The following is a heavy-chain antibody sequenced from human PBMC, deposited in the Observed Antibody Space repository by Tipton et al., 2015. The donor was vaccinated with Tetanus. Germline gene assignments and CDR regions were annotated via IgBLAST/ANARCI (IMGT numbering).Heavy chain of an antibody. J-gene: IGHJ4*02. CDR3: ARANNDYPKKGPFDY. D-gene: IGHD5-12*01. V-gene: IGHV4-39*07. CDR2: VYHSGTT. Sequence: GLVKPSETLSLGCTVSGGSIASDGYYWGWIRQPPGKGLQWIGSVYHSGTTYYNPSLTGRATISVDTSKNQFSLNLRSVITADTAVYYCARANNDYPKKGPFDYWGQGILVTVSS. CDR1: GGSIASDGYY.